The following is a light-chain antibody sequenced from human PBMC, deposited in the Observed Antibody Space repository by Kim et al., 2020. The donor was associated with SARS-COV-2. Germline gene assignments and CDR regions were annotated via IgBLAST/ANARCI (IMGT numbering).Light chain of an antibody. CDR1: QSVSNRY. CDR2: AAT. V-gene: IGKV3-20*01. Sequence: YPGERATLSCRASQSVSNRYLAWYQQKPGQAPRLLIYAATTRATGIPDRFSGSGSGTDFTLAISRLEPEDSAVYYCQQYDNLPRTFGQGTKVDIK. CDR3: QQYDNLPRT. J-gene: IGKJ1*01.